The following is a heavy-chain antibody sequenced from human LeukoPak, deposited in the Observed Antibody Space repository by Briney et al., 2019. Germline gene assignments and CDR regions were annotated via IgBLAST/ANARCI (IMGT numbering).Heavy chain of an antibody. CDR2: ISYDGSYK. D-gene: IGHD6-13*01. CDR1: EFTLSTYG. CDR3: AKDRYSGLNTIDY. Sequence: GGSLRLSCAASEFTLSTYGMHWVRQAPGKGLEWVAVISYDGSYKFYADSVKGRFTISRDNSKSTLYLQMNSLRAEDTAVYYCAKDRYSGLNTIDYWGRGTLVTVSS. V-gene: IGHV3-30*18. J-gene: IGHJ4*02.